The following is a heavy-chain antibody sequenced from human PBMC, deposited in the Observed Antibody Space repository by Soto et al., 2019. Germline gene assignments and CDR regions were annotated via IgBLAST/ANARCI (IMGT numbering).Heavy chain of an antibody. CDR3: AKGTGYSSGWYGDY. CDR1: GFTFSSYA. D-gene: IGHD6-19*01. J-gene: IGHJ4*02. Sequence: ESVGGLVQPGGSLRLSCAASGFTFSSYAMSWVRQAPGKGLEWVSAISGSGGSTYYADSVKGRFTISRDNSKNTLYLQMNSLRAEDTAVYYCAKGTGYSSGWYGDYWGQGTLVTVSS. CDR2: ISGSGGST. V-gene: IGHV3-23*01.